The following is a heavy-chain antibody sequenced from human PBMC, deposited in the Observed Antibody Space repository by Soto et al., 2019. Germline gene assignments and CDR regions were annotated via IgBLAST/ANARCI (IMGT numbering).Heavy chain of an antibody. CDR1: GYSVANYF. CDR2: INPSAGST. D-gene: IGHD6-13*01. V-gene: IGHV1-46*01. J-gene: IGHJ6*02. CDR3: ARGGSSPAFFYYCGMDV. Sequence: VQLVQSGAEVREPGASVKVSCKASGYSVANYFMHWVRQPPGQGLEWLGVINPSAGSTTYAQKFQGRVTMTWDMSTSTVYMDLRSLRSEDTAIFYCARGGSSPAFFYYCGMDVWGQGTTVTVSS.